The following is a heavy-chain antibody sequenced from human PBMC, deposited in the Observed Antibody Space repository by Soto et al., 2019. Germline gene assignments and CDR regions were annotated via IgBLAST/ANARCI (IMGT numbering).Heavy chain of an antibody. D-gene: IGHD3-22*01. CDR2: ISAYNGNT. Sequence: QVHLVQSGAEVKKPGASVKVSCKASGYTLTSYGISWVRQAPGQGLQWMGWISAYNGNTNYADKLQGRVTMTTDTSTSTAHMEVRSLRSDVTAVYYCARAGSFYETSGYPWSTFDIWGQGTMVTVSS. J-gene: IGHJ3*02. CDR1: GYTLTSYG. CDR3: ARAGSFYETSGYPWSTFDI. V-gene: IGHV1-18*01.